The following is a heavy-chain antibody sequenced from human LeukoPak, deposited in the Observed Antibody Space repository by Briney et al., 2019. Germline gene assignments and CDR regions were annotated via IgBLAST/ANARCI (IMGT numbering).Heavy chain of an antibody. J-gene: IGHJ3*02. D-gene: IGHD2-15*01. CDR2: IIPIFGTA. CDR1: GGTFSSYA. V-gene: IGHV1-69*01. Sequence: SVKVSCKASGGTFSSYAISWVRQAPGQGLEWMGAIIPIFGTANYAQNFEGRFTITADESTSTPYMKLNSLRSEDTAVYYCGRGRRQTYLSGGSCYLDAFGILGQGKMV. CDR3: GRGRRQTYLSGGSCYLDAFGI.